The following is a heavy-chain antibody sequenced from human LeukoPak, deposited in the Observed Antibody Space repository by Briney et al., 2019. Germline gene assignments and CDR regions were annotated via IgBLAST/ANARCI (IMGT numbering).Heavy chain of an antibody. Sequence: GASVKVSCKASGYTFTGYYMHWVRQAPGQGLEWMGWINPNSGGTNYAQKFQGRVTMTRDTSISTAYMELSRLRSDDTAVYYCARVPRAIRYFDWLLGHWGQGTLVTVSS. V-gene: IGHV1-2*02. J-gene: IGHJ4*02. CDR3: ARVPRAIRYFDWLLGH. CDR2: INPNSGGT. CDR1: GYTFTGYY. D-gene: IGHD3-9*01.